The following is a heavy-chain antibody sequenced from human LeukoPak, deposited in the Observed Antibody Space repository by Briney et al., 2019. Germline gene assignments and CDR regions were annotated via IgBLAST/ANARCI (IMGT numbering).Heavy chain of an antibody. J-gene: IGHJ4*02. Sequence: PGGSLRLSCAASGFTFSNAWMNWVRQAPGKGLEWVGRIKSKTDGGTTDYAAPVKGRFTISRDDSKNTLYLQIHSLKTEDTAVYYCTTIRGYCSSTSCYALDYWGQGTLVTVSS. CDR2: IKSKTDGGTT. D-gene: IGHD2-2*01. V-gene: IGHV3-15*01. CDR3: TTIRGYCSSTSCYALDY. CDR1: GFTFSNAW.